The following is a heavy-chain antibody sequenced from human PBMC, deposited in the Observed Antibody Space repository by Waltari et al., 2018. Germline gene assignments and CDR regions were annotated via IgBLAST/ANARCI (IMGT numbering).Heavy chain of an antibody. CDR1: GFSFSSSW. CDR2: IKRDASEK. V-gene: IGHV3-7*04. D-gene: IGHD6-13*01. Sequence: QLVESGGGLVQPGGSLRLSCRASGFSFSSSWMTWVRQAPGKGLEWVANIKRDASEKSDVGSVDGRFTISRDNAENSLYLQMNSLRVEDTAVYYCARDLMRVAGTLWGQGTLVTVSS. CDR3: ARDLMRVAGTL. J-gene: IGHJ4*02.